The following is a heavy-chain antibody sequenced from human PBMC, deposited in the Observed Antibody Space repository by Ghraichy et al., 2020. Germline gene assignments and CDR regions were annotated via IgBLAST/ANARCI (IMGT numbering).Heavy chain of an antibody. CDR3: ARAGDYGYFDN. CDR1: GYTFTSYA. Sequence: ASVKVSCKASGYTFTSYAIHWVRQAPGQRLEWMGWINAGNGNTRYSQNFQGRVTSTRDTSASTAYMELSSLRSEDTAVYYCARAGDYGYFDNWGQGTLVTVSS. J-gene: IGHJ4*02. V-gene: IGHV1-3*01. D-gene: IGHD4-17*01. CDR2: INAGNGNT.